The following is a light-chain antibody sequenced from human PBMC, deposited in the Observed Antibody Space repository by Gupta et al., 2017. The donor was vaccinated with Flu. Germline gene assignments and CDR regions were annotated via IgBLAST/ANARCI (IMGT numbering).Light chain of an antibody. V-gene: IGLV3-21*03. Sequence: SYVMTQPPSVSVAPGKTARITCGGNNIARKTVHWYQQKPGQAPVLVVYDDSNRPSGIPERVSASNSGNTATLIISRVEAGDEAAYSCQVWEDTSDPGFGEGTKLTVL. CDR3: QVWEDTSDPG. J-gene: IGLJ2*01. CDR2: DDS. CDR1: NIARKT.